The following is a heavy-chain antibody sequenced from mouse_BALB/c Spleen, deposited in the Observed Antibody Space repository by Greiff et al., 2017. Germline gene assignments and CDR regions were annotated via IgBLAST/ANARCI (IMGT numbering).Heavy chain of an antibody. J-gene: IGHJ2*01. D-gene: IGHD1-1*01. CDR3: ARRVITTVVGFDY. Sequence: VQLQQPGAELVKPGASVKLSCKASGYTFTSYWMHWVKQRPGQGLEWIGEIDPSDSYTNYNQKFKGKATLTVDKSSSTAYMQLSSLTSEASAVYYCARRVITTVVGFDYWGQGTTLTVSS. V-gene: IGHV1-69*02. CDR1: GYTFTSYW. CDR2: IDPSDSYT.